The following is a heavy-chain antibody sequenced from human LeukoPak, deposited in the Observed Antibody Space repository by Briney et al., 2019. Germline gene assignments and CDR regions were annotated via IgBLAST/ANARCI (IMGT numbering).Heavy chain of an antibody. Sequence: GGSLRLSCAASGFTFSNHYMHWVRQAPGKGLEWVAVISYDGSNKYYADSVKGRFTISRDNSKNTLYLQMNSLRAEDTAVYYCAKDLARIAAAGTNYWGQGTLVTVSS. CDR1: GFTFSNHY. J-gene: IGHJ4*02. V-gene: IGHV3-30*18. CDR2: ISYDGSNK. CDR3: AKDLARIAAAGTNY. D-gene: IGHD6-13*01.